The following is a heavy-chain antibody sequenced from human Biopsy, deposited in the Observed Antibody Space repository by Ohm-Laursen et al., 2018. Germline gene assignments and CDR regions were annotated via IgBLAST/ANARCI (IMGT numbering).Heavy chain of an antibody. CDR3: AKDRYNYTPIGGFSMDV. D-gene: IGHD5-18*01. J-gene: IGHJ6*02. Sequence: SLRLSCTASGFTFNNYGMQWVRQAPGKGLGRVAFIFYDGSNTYYADSVKGRFTISRDNSRDTLYLQMSSLRAEDTAVYYCAKDRYNYTPIGGFSMDVWGQGTTVTVSS. V-gene: IGHV3-30*02. CDR2: IFYDGSNT. CDR1: GFTFNNYG.